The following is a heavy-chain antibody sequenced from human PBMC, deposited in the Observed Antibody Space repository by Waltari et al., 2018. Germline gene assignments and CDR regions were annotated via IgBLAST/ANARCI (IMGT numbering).Heavy chain of an antibody. J-gene: IGHJ4*02. CDR3: ASFYGDRTSRRDY. Sequence: QVQLQETGPGLVKPSGTLSLTCAVSVVSLTSSTWWSWLRQPPGKGLEWIGEIYHSGSTNYNPSLKSRVTIAVDKSKNQFSLKLSSVTAADTAVYYCASFYGDRTSRRDYWGQGTLVTVSS. V-gene: IGHV4-4*02. CDR1: VVSLTSSTW. D-gene: IGHD4-17*01. CDR2: IYHSGST.